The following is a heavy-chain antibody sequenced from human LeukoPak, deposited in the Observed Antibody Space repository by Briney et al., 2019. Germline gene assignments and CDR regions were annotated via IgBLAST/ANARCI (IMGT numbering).Heavy chain of an antibody. J-gene: IGHJ4*02. CDR3: ARGSSVGYDSIWGNYRWLDY. CDR1: GGSISSGSYY. D-gene: IGHD3-16*02. CDR2: IYTSGST. Sequence: SETLSLTCTVSGGSISSGSYYWSWIRQPAGKGLEWIGRIYTSGSTNYNPSLKSRVTISVDTSKNQFSLKLSSVTAADTTVYYCARGSSVGYDSIWGNYRWLDYWGPGTLVTVSS. V-gene: IGHV4-61*02.